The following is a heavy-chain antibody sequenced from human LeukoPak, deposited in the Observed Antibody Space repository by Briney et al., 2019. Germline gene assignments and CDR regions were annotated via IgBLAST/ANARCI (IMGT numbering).Heavy chain of an antibody. J-gene: IGHJ4*02. CDR3: ARAPGAITMFDY. CDR1: GFTFSDYY. V-gene: IGHV3-11*01. CDR2: ISGSGSTI. Sequence: GGSLRLSCAASGFTFSDYYMSWIRQAPGKGLEWVSYISGSGSTIYYADSVKGRFTISRDNAKNSLYLQINSLRAEDTAVYYCARAPGAITMFDYWGQGTLVTVSS. D-gene: IGHD3-3*01.